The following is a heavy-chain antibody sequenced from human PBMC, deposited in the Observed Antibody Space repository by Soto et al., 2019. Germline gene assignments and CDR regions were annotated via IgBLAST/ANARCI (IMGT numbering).Heavy chain of an antibody. CDR2: ISSSSSYI. CDR3: ARDMRGHDYGDFFDY. Sequence: GGSLRLSCAASGFTFSSYSMNWVRQAPGKGLEWVSSISSSSSYIYYADSVKGRFTISRDNAKNSRYLQMNSLRAEDTAVYYCARDMRGHDYGDFFDYWGQGTLVTVSS. V-gene: IGHV3-21*01. J-gene: IGHJ4*02. CDR1: GFTFSSYS. D-gene: IGHD4-17*01.